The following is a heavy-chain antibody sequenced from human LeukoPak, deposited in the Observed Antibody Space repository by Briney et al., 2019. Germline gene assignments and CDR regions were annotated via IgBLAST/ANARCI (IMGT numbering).Heavy chain of an antibody. V-gene: IGHV4-31*03. Sequence: TSQTLSLTCTVSGGSISSGGYYWSWIRQHPGKGLEWIGYIYYSGSTYYNPSLKSRVTISVDMSKNQFSLKLSSVTAADTAVYYCAGVPGRSTGLHDYYYYYGMDVWGQGTTVTVSS. D-gene: IGHD2-2*01. CDR1: GGSISSGGYY. CDR3: AGVPGRSTGLHDYYYYYGMDV. CDR2: IYYSGST. J-gene: IGHJ6*02.